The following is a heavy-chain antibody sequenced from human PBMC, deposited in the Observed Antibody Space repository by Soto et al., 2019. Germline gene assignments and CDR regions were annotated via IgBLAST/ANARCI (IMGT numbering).Heavy chain of an antibody. CDR1: GVTFSSYA. CDR2: IIHTFGTA. D-gene: IGHD2-15*01. CDR3: AIGLVVAATLHWFDH. J-gene: IGHJ5*02. Sequence: QVQLVQSGAEVKKPGSSVKVSCKASGVTFSSYAISWGRQAPGQGLEWMGRIIHTFGTANYAQKFQGRVTMTADESTRKAYMELSSLRSEDTGVYYCAIGLVVAATLHWFDHWVQGTLVTVSS. V-gene: IGHV1-69*18.